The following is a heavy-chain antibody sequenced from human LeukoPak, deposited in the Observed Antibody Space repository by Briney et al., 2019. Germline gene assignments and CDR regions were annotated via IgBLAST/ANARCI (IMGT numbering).Heavy chain of an antibody. CDR2: IWYDGSNK. D-gene: IGHD3-22*01. J-gene: IGHJ4*02. CDR3: ARDSWYYDSSGPYYFDY. CDR1: GFTFSSYG. Sequence: GGSLRLSCAASGFTFSSYGMHWVRQAPGKGLEWVAVIWYDGSNKYYADSVKGRFTISRDNSKNTLYLQMNSLRAEDTAVYYCARDSWYYDSSGPYYFDYWGQGTLVTVSS. V-gene: IGHV3-33*01.